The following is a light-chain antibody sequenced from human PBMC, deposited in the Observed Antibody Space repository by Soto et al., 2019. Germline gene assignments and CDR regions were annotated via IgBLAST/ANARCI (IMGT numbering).Light chain of an antibody. CDR1: QSVSGY. CDR2: DGS. CDR3: HQRQSWPRT. V-gene: IGKV3-11*01. Sequence: EIVLTQSPATLSLSPGERATLSCRASQSVSGYLAWYQQKPGQAPRLLIYDGSHRAAGIPSRFSGSGSGTDFTLTISGLEPEDFAVYYCHQRQSWPRTFGQGTKVDIK. J-gene: IGKJ1*01.